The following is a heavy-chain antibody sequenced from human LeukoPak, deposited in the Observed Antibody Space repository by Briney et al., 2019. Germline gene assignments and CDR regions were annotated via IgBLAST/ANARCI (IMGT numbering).Heavy chain of an antibody. Sequence: SETLSLTCAVYGGSFSGYYWSWIRQPPGKGLEWIGEINHSGSTNYNPSLKSRVTISVDTSKNQFSPKLSSVTAADTAVYYCADFYGYRDYWGQGTLVTVSS. CDR3: ADFYGYRDY. CDR1: GGSFSGYY. CDR2: INHSGST. D-gene: IGHD5-24*01. V-gene: IGHV4-34*01. J-gene: IGHJ4*02.